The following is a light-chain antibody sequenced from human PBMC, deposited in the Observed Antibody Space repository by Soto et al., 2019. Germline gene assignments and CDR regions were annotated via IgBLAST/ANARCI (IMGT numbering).Light chain of an antibody. V-gene: IGKV3-11*01. CDR2: DAS. J-gene: IGKJ1*01. Sequence: EIVLTQSPATLSLSPGERATLSCRASQSVSSYLAWYQQKPGQAPRLLIYDASNRATGIPARFSGSGSGTDFTLTISSLEPGDFAVYYCQQRSNWPPTFGQGTKV. CDR3: QQRSNWPPT. CDR1: QSVSSY.